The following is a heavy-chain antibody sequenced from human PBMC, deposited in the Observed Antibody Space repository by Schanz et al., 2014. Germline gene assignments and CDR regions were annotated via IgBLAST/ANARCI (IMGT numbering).Heavy chain of an antibody. J-gene: IGHJ4*02. V-gene: IGHV3-66*01. CDR3: ARGGPAYYFDD. CDR1: GFIVRSNY. CDR2: ITGASDH. Sequence: EVQLVESGGGLIQPGGSLRLSCAVSGFIVRSNYMTWVRQAPGKGLEWVSGITGASDHIDYADSVKGRFTISSDNSKSTLYLQMNSLRAEDTAVYYCARGGPAYYFDDWGQGTLVTVSS.